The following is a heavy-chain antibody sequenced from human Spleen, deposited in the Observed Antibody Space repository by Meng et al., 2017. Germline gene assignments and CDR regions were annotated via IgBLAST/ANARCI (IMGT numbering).Heavy chain of an antibody. CDR2: IKSNSDGGTT. D-gene: IGHD6-13*01. CDR1: GFSFTDAW. Sequence: GESLKISCVASGFSFTDAWMSWVRQAPGKGLEWVGRIKSNSDGGTTDYAAPVKGRFSISRDDSKNTLYLQMNSLKTEDTAVYYCTTEKTSSWYWGGYFDLWGRGTLVTVSS. V-gene: IGHV3-15*01. J-gene: IGHJ2*01. CDR3: TTEKTSSWYWGGYFDL.